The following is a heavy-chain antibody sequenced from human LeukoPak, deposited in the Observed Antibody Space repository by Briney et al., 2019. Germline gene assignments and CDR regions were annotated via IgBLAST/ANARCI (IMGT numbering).Heavy chain of an antibody. D-gene: IGHD1-14*01. CDR3: AAEPYHGAASDI. Sequence: PGGCLRLSCAASGFTFSGYAMHWVRKAPGKGLEGVAFIRYDGSNKYYADSVKGRFTISRDNSKNTLYLQMHSLRAEDPAVYYCAAEPYHGAASDIWGQGTMVTVSS. J-gene: IGHJ3*02. CDR1: GFTFSGYA. V-gene: IGHV3-30*02. CDR2: IRYDGSNK.